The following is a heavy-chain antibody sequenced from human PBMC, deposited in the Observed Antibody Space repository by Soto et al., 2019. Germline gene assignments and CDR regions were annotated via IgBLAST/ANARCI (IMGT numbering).Heavy chain of an antibody. J-gene: IGHJ5*02. CDR1: GFTFSSYA. Sequence: GGSLRLSCAASGFTFSSYAMSWVRQAPGKGLEWVSFIGGNAGSTFYADSVKGRFIISRDDSRNTLYLQMNSLRAEDTAVYYCAKKVVPVSGSDWFDTWGQGTLVTVSS. CDR3: AKKVVPVSGSDWFDT. CDR2: IGGNAGST. V-gene: IGHV3-23*01. D-gene: IGHD1-26*01.